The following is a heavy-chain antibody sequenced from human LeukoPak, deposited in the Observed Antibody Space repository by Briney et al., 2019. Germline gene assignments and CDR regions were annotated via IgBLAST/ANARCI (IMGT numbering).Heavy chain of an antibody. CDR3: ARVTHGDYLEPLFAFDI. CDR1: GGSISSGGYY. D-gene: IGHD4-17*01. Sequence: SQTLSLTCTVSGGSISSGGYYWSWIRQRPGKGLEWIGYIYYSGSTYYNPSLKSRVTISVDTSKNQFSLKLSSVTAADTAVYYCARVTHGDYLEPLFAFDIWGQGTMVTVSS. CDR2: IYYSGST. V-gene: IGHV4-31*03. J-gene: IGHJ3*02.